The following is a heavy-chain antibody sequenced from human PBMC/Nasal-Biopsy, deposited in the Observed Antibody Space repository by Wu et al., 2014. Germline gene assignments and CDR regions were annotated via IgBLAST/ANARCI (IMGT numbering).Heavy chain of an antibody. Sequence: TLSLTCNVSGGSISSDNFYWSWVRQPAGKGLEWIGRIFSRGATSYNPSLKSRVTLSVDTSKNQFSLLLHSVTAADAALYFCARGFTMLRGGPKKYFDLWGRGTLVALFPQ. CDR3: ARGFTMLRGGPKKYFDL. V-gene: IGHV4-61*02. CDR2: IFSRGAT. D-gene: IGHD3-10*01. CDR1: GGSISSDNFY. J-gene: IGHJ2*01.